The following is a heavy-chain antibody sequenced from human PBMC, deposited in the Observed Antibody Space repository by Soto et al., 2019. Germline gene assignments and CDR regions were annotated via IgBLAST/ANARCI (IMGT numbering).Heavy chain of an antibody. D-gene: IGHD4-4*01. J-gene: IGHJ5*02. CDR2: INAGNGNT. Sequence: ASVKVSCKASGYTFTIYAIHWVRQAPGQGLERMGWINAGNGNTKSSQKFQGRLTITSDTSANTAYMELSSLRSEDTAVYYCARPRVTTGENWFDLWGQGTLVTVSS. CDR1: GYTFTIYA. CDR3: ARPRVTTGENWFDL. V-gene: IGHV1-3*01.